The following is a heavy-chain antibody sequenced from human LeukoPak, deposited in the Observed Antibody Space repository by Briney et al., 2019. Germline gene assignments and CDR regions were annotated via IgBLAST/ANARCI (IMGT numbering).Heavy chain of an antibody. CDR1: GGTFSSYA. CDR3: ARGLRWPSDAFDI. D-gene: IGHD5-24*01. CDR2: IIPIFGTA. V-gene: IGHV1-69*05. J-gene: IGHJ3*02. Sequence: ASVKVSCKASGGTFSSYAISWVRQAPGQGLEWMGGIIPIFGTANYAQKFQGRVTMTRNTSISTAYMELSSLRSEDTAVYYCARGLRWPSDAFDIWGQGTMVTVSS.